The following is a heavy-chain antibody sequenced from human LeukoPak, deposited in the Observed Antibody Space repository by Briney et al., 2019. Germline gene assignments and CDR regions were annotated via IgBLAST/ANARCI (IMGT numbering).Heavy chain of an antibody. D-gene: IGHD3-22*01. V-gene: IGHV3-23*01. CDR2: ISGGGGST. J-gene: IGHJ5*02. Sequence: GGSLRLSCAASGFTFSSYAMSWVRQAPGKGLEWVSGISGGGGSTYYADSVKGRFTISRDNSKNTLYLQMNSLRAEDTAVYYCAKDYSSSLTNWFDPWGQGTLVTVSS. CDR3: AKDYSSSLTNWFDP. CDR1: GFTFSSYA.